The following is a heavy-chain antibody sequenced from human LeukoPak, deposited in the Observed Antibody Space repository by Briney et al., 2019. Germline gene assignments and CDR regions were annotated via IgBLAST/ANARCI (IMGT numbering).Heavy chain of an antibody. J-gene: IGHJ4*02. Sequence: GGSLRLSCAASGFTFSSYSMNWVRQAPGKGLEWVSSISSSGTYVYYADSVKGRFTISRDNAKNSLSLQMNSLRAEDTAVYYCARRSPNYYFDYWGQGTPVTVSS. CDR2: ISSSGTYV. CDR1: GFTFSSYS. CDR3: ARRSPNYYFDY. V-gene: IGHV3-21*01.